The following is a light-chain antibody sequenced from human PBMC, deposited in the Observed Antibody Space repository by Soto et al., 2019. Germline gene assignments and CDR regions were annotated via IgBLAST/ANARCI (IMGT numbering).Light chain of an antibody. V-gene: IGKV3-20*01. CDR3: QQFGSSLYT. CDR2: GAS. Sequence: ETVLTQSPGTLSLSPGERATLSCRASQSVSSTYLAWYQQKPDQAPRLLIYGASSRASGIPDRFSGSGSGTDFTLTISRLEPEYFAVYYCQQFGSSLYTFGQGTKLEI. CDR1: QSVSSTY. J-gene: IGKJ2*01.